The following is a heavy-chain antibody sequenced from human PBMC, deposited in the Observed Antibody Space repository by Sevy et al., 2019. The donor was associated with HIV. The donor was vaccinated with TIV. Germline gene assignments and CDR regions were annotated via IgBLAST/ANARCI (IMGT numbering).Heavy chain of an antibody. CDR1: GFTFSSYS. D-gene: IGHD5-18*01. V-gene: IGHV3-48*02. Sequence: GGSLRLSCAASGFTFSSYSMNWVRQAPGKGLEWVSYISSSSSTIYYADSVKGRFTISRDNAKNSLYLQMNSLRDDDTAVYYCARDHVDTAMVKVFDYWGQGTPVTVSS. J-gene: IGHJ4*02. CDR2: ISSSSSTI. CDR3: ARDHVDTAMVKVFDY.